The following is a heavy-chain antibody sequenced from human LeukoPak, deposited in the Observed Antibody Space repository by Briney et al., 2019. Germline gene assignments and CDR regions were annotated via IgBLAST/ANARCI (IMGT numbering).Heavy chain of an antibody. CDR3: AKSYGSGDY. D-gene: IGHD3-10*01. J-gene: IGHJ4*02. Sequence: GGSLRLSCAASGFTFSNYAMHWVRQAPGKGLEWVGVTLYDGSMKYYADSVRGRFTISRDNSKNTLYLQLNSLRAEDTAVYYCAKSYGSGDYWGQGTLVTVSS. CDR1: GFTFSNYA. V-gene: IGHV3-30*18. CDR2: TLYDGSMK.